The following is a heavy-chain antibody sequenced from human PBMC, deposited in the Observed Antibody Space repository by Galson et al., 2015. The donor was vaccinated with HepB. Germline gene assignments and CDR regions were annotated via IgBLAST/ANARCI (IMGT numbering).Heavy chain of an antibody. V-gene: IGHV1-2*02. CDR3: ARDRNDYSNYELGY. J-gene: IGHJ4*02. CDR1: GYTFTGYY. D-gene: IGHD4-11*01. CDR2: INPNSGGT. Sequence: QSGAEVKKPGESLKISYKASGYTFTGYYMHWVRQAPGQGLEWMGWINPNSGGTNYAQKFQGRVTMTRDTSISTAYMELSRLRSDDTAVYYCARDRNDYSNYELGYWGQGTLVTVSS.